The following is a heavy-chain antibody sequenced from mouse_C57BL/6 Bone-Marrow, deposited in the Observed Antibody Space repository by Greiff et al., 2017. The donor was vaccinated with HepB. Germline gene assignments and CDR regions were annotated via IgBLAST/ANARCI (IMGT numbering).Heavy chain of an antibody. CDR1: GYTFTSYW. V-gene: IGHV1-55*01. CDR2: IYPGSGST. D-gene: IGHD2-2*01. CDR3: ARSRDLLWFPRGFDY. J-gene: IGHJ2*01. Sequence: VQLQQPGAELVKPGASVKMSCKASGYTFTSYWITWVKQRPGQGLEWIGDIYPGSGSTNYNEKFKSKATLTVDTSSSTAYMQLSSLTSEDSAVYYCARSRDLLWFPRGFDYWGQGTTLTVSS.